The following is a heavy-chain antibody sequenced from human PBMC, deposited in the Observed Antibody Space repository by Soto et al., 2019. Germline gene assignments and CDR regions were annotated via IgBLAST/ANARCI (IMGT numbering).Heavy chain of an antibody. CDR3: AIDRGAVPVQYFDS. CDR2: ISSSGTYA. J-gene: IGHJ4*02. Sequence: QVQLEESGGGLVKPGGSLRLSCAASGFTFSAVYMSWIRQAPNKGLEYISYISSSGTYANYADSVKGRFTISRDNAKNLLYLQMNSLIAEDRAVYYCAIDRGAVPVQYFDSGGQGARVIVSS. D-gene: IGHD6-19*01. CDR1: GFTFSAVY. V-gene: IGHV3-11*05.